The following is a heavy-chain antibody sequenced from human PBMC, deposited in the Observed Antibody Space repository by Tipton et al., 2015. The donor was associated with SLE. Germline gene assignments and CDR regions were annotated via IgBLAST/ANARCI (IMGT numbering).Heavy chain of an antibody. CDR3: ARGGVGATEIDY. V-gene: IGHV4-38-2*02. J-gene: IGHJ4*02. CDR2: IYHSGNT. CDR1: GGSISSGYY. D-gene: IGHD1-26*01. Sequence: TLSLTCTVSGGSISSGYYWGWIRQPPGKGLEWIGSIYHSGNTYFNPSLKSRVTISVHTSNNQFSLRLKSVTAADTAVYYCARGGVGATEIDYWGQGTLVTVSS.